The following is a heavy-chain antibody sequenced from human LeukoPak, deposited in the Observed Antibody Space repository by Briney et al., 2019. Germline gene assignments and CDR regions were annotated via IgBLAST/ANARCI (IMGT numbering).Heavy chain of an antibody. D-gene: IGHD2-2*02. Sequence: SETLSLTCAVYGGSFSGYHWSWIRQPPGKGLEWIGEINHSGSTNYNPSLKSRVTISVDTSKNQFSLKLSSVTAADTAVYYCASRPRYCSSTSCYISPYYYYGMDVWGQGTTVTVSS. CDR1: GGSFSGYH. J-gene: IGHJ6*02. CDR2: INHSGST. CDR3: ASRPRYCSSTSCYISPYYYYGMDV. V-gene: IGHV4-34*01.